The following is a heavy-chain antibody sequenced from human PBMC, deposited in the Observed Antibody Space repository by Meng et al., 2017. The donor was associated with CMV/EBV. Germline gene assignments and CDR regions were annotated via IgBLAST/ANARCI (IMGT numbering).Heavy chain of an antibody. CDR3: ARGRGSNDY. Sequence: SETLSLTCAVYGGSFSGYYWSWIRQPPGKGREWIGEINRSGSTNYNPSLKSRVTISVDTSKNQFSLKLSSVTAADTAVYYCARGRGSNDYWGQGTLVTVSS. D-gene: IGHD3-10*01. CDR1: GGSFSGYY. CDR2: INRSGST. V-gene: IGHV4-34*01. J-gene: IGHJ4*02.